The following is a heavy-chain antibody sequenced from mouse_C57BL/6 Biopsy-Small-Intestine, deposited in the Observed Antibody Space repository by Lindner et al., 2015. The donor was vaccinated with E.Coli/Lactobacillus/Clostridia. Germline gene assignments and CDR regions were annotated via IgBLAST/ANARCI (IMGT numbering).Heavy chain of an antibody. Sequence: VQLQESGPELVKPGASVKISCKASGYAFSSSWMNWVKQRPGKGLEWIGRIYPGDGDTNYNGKFKGKATLTADKSSSTAYMQLSSLTSEDSAVYFCARESGYAAWFAYWGQGTLVTVSA. CDR3: ARESGYAAWFAY. J-gene: IGHJ3*01. V-gene: IGHV1-82*01. CDR1: GYAFSSSW. CDR2: IYPGDGDT. D-gene: IGHD2-2*01.